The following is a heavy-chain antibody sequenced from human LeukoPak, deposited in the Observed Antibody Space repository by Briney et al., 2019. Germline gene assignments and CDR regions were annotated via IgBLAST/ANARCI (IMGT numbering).Heavy chain of an antibody. Sequence: GGSLSLSCAPSGFTFSRYSMNWVRQAPGQGLDWVSSISSSSSYIFYADSMKGRFTNSRDNAKNSLYLQMNSLRAKDTAVYYCARDLIDFWSGYYYYFDYWGQGTLVTVSS. CDR2: ISSSSSYI. D-gene: IGHD3-3*01. CDR3: ARDLIDFWSGYYYYFDY. V-gene: IGHV3-21*01. J-gene: IGHJ4*02. CDR1: GFTFSRYS.